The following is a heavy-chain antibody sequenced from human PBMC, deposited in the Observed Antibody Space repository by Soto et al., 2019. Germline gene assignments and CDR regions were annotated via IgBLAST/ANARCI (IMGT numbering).Heavy chain of an antibody. V-gene: IGHV4-30-4*01. CDR2: IYYSAST. J-gene: IGHJ4*02. CDR1: GGSFSSGDYY. Sequence: QVQLQESGPGLVKPSQTLSLTCTVSGGSFSSGDYYWSWIRQPPGKGLEWIGYIYYSASTHYNPSLRSRVTISLDTSKNQFSLKLSSVTAADPAVYYCVRDNYGDYDYWGQGTLVTVSS. CDR3: VRDNYGDYDY. D-gene: IGHD4-17*01.